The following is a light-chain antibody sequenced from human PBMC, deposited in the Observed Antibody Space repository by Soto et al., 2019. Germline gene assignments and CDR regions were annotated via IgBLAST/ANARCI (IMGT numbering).Light chain of an antibody. CDR3: CSYTSSSTPNYV. CDR1: SSDVGGYNY. Sequence: QSVLTQPASVSGSPGQSITISCTGTSSDVGGYNYVSWYQQHPGKAPKLMIYDVSDRPSGVSNRFSGSKSGDTASLTISGLQAEDEADYYCCSYTSSSTPNYVFGIGPKVTVL. CDR2: DVS. J-gene: IGLJ1*01. V-gene: IGLV2-14*01.